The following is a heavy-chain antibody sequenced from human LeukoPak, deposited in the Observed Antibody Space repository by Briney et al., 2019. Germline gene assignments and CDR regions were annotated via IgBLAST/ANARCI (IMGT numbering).Heavy chain of an antibody. D-gene: IGHD6-13*01. J-gene: IGHJ3*02. CDR1: GGSLSSYC. Sequence: SETLSLTCSVSGGSLSSYCWSWIRQPPGKGLEWIGYIHYSGSTNYNPSLKSRVTISVDTSKNQFSLKLNSVTAADTAVYYCARGRFAIGPGGTGLGIWGQGTMVTVSS. CDR2: IHYSGST. V-gene: IGHV4-59*12. CDR3: ARGRFAIGPGGTGLGI.